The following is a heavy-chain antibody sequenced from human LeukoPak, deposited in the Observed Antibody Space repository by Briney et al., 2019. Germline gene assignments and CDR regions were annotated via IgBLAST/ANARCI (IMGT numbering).Heavy chain of an antibody. CDR2: INAGNGNT. J-gene: IGHJ4*02. CDR1: GGTFSSYA. V-gene: IGHV1-3*01. Sequence: ASVKVSCKASGGTFSSYAISWVRQAPGQRLEWMGWINAGNGNTKYSQKFQGRVTITRDTSASTAYMELSSLRSEDTAVYYCARDPSRGDYGDYWGQGALVTVSS. D-gene: IGHD4-17*01. CDR3: ARDPSRGDYGDY.